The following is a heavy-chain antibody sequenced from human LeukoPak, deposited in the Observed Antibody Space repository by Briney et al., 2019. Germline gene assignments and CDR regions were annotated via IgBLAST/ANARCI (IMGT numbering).Heavy chain of an antibody. J-gene: IGHJ4*02. CDR2: ISSSSSYI. CDR3: ARGQFGVD. Sequence: GGSLRLSCAASGFTFGSYSMNWVRQAPGKGLEWVSSISSSSSYIYYADSVMGRFTISRDNAKNSLYLQMNSLRAEDTALYYCARGQFGVDWGQGTLVTVSS. V-gene: IGHV3-21*01. D-gene: IGHD3-10*01. CDR1: GFTFGSYS.